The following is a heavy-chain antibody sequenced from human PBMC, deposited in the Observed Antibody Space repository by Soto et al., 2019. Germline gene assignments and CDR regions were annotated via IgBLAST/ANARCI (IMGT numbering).Heavy chain of an antibody. J-gene: IGHJ6*02. V-gene: IGHV1-18*01. CDR1: GYTFTRYG. D-gene: IGHD5-18*01. Sequence: QGQLVQSGAEVKKPGASVKVSCKASGYTFTRYGISWVRQAPGQGLEWMGWISGYNGDTKYAQKFQGRVTMTIDTPTTTAFMELGNLTFADTAVCYWEKNGIPPSYPDGVTVWAQGATVTVSS. CDR2: ISGYNGDT. CDR3: EKNGIPPSYPDGVTV.